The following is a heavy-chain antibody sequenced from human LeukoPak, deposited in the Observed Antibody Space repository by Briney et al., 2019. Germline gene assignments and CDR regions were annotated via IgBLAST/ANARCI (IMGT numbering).Heavy chain of an antibody. CDR2: IYYSGST. CDR1: GGSISSYY. D-gene: IGHD6-13*01. Sequence: PSETLSLTCTVSGGSISSYYWSWLRQPPGKGLEWIGYIYYSGSTNYNPSLKSRVTISVDTSKNQFSLKLSSVTAADTAVYYCARGLYSSSWYDYWGQGALVTVSS. CDR3: ARGLYSSSWYDY. V-gene: IGHV4-59*01. J-gene: IGHJ4*02.